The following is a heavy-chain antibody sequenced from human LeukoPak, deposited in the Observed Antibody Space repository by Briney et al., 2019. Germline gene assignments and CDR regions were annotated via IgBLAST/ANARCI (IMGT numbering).Heavy chain of an antibody. V-gene: IGHV3-23*01. CDR2: ISGSGGST. D-gene: IGHD6-13*01. Sequence: GGSLRLSCAASGFTFSSYAMSWVRQAPGKGLEWVSAISGSGGSTYYADSVKGRFTISRDNSKNTLYLQMNSLRSEDTAVYYCASGPIAAAGTMGYWGQGTLVTVSS. CDR3: ASGPIAAAGTMGY. CDR1: GFTFSSYA. J-gene: IGHJ4*02.